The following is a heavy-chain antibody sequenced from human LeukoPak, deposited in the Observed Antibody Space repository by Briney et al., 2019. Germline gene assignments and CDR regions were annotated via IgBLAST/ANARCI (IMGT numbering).Heavy chain of an antibody. CDR2: ICCSGRT. CDR3: ARGGTGDSDYYYYYYYMDV. V-gene: IGHV4-59*08. CDR1: GASISNDY. D-gene: IGHD7-27*01. J-gene: IGHJ6*03. Sequence: SETLSLTCTVSGASISNDYWSWIRQPPGKGLEWIGNICCSGRTNYNPSLKSRVTISVDTSKNQFSLKLSSVTAADTAVYYCARGGTGDSDYYYYYYYMDVWGKGTTVTVSS.